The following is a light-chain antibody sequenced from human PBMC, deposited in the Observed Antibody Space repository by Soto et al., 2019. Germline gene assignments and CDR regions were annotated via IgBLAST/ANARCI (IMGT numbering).Light chain of an antibody. J-gene: IGKJ1*01. Sequence: TKSASTLSVSLGERATLSCRASQSVSSNLAWYQLKPGQAPRLLIYGASTRATGIPDRFSGSGSGTDFTLTISRLEPEDFAVYYCHQYGSSPATFGQGTKVDIK. CDR1: QSVSSN. CDR2: GAS. V-gene: IGKV3-20*01. CDR3: HQYGSSPAT.